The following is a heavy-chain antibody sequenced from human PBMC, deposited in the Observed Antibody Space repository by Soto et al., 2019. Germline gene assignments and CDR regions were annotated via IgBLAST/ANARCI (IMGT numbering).Heavy chain of an antibody. J-gene: IGHJ5*01. CDR3: AKDPRPYGSSTTCYSWFDS. Sequence: EVHLLESGGGMVPAGGSLRLSCAASGFTFSNYAMAWVRQTQGKGLEWVSGISGGGSGTYYADSVKGRFTISRDNSNNTLYLQMNSLRGEDSAIYSCAKDPRPYGSSTTCYSWFDSWGQASLVTASA. CDR2: ISGGGSGT. V-gene: IGHV3-23*01. CDR1: GFTFSNYA. D-gene: IGHD2-2*01.